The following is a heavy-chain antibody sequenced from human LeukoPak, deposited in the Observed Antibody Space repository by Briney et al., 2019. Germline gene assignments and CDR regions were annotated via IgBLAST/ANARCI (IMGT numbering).Heavy chain of an antibody. CDR2: IIPIFGTA. Sequence: SVKVSCKASGGTFSSYAISWVRQAPGQGLEWMGGIIPIFGTANYAQKFQGRVTITADKSTSTAYMELSRLRSDDTAVYYCARDHAAIYYGSGSYYAGYYYYMDVWGKGTTVTVSS. CDR3: ARDHAAIYYGSGSYYAGYYYYMDV. D-gene: IGHD3-10*01. CDR1: GGTFSSYA. J-gene: IGHJ6*03. V-gene: IGHV1-69*06.